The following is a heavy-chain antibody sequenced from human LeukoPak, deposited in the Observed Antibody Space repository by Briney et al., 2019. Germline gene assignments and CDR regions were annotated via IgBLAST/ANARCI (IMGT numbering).Heavy chain of an antibody. CDR1: GFTFSSYA. CDR2: ISTNGGST. J-gene: IGHJ4*02. V-gene: IGHV3-23*01. D-gene: IGHD3-22*01. CDR3: SGMHRYYDGSGYWVQ. Sequence: GGSLRLSCEASGFTFSSYAMSWVRQAPGQGLEWVSGISTNGGSTSYADSVKGRLTISRDNPRNMLYMEMNSLRAEDTAVYYCSGMHRYYDGSGYWVQWGQGTLVTVSS.